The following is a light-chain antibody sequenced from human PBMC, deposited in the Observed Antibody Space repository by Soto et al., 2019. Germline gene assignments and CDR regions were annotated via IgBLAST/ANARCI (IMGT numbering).Light chain of an antibody. J-gene: IGLJ1*01. V-gene: IGLV1-51*01. CDR2: DNN. Sequence: QSVLTQPPSVSAAPGQKVTISCSGSRSNIGNNYVSWYQQLPGTAPKLLIYDNNKRPSGIPDRFSDSKSGTSATLGITGFQTGDEADYYCGSWDSSLSAYVFGTGTKGTV. CDR1: RSNIGNNY. CDR3: GSWDSSLSAYV.